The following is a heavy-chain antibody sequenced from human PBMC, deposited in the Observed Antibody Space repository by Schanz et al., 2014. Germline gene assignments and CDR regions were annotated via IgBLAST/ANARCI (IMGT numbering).Heavy chain of an antibody. CDR2: ISVYNHNK. V-gene: IGHV1-18*01. D-gene: IGHD3-3*01. CDR1: GYIFINSG. J-gene: IGHJ4*02. Sequence: QIQLVQSGPEVKKPGATVKVSCKASGYIFINSGISWVRQAPGQGLEWMGWISVYNHNKEYDQKFQGRVTMTTDTSTSTAYMALTDLRSDDTAVDYCARDRRFFDRDGLYYFDSWGQGTLVTVSS. CDR3: ARDRRFFDRDGLYYFDS.